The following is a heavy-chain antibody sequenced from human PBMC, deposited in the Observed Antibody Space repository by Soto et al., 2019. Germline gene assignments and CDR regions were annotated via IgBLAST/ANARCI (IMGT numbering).Heavy chain of an antibody. V-gene: IGHV1-18*03. CDR3: QRDITWEGFADSNWIDP. J-gene: IGHJ5*02. CDR1: GYTFTSYG. Sequence: QVQLVQSGAEVKRPGASVKVSCKASGYTFTSYGISWVRQAPGQGLEWMGWINVYNGNTNYAQKFQGRVTMTTDTSKSTVYTEPRSLRSDYMAVYSCQRDITWEGFADSNWIDPWGQGTLVTVSS. CDR2: INVYNGNT. D-gene: IGHD3-10*01.